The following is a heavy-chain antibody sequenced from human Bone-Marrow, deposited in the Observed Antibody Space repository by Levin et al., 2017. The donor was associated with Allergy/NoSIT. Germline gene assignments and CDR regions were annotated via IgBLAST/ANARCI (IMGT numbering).Heavy chain of an antibody. V-gene: IGHV4-34*01. CDR1: DGSLDNHY. D-gene: IGHD3-10*02. CDR2: INYSGST. J-gene: IGHJ6*03. Sequence: RASETLSLTCGVYDGSLDNHYWTWFRQPPGKGLEWIGDINYSGSTNDNPSLKSRVTMSVDTSKNQFSLKVSSVTAADTAVYYCARLMFDLNSYYYMDVWGKGTTVTVSS. CDR3: ARLMFDLNSYYYMDV.